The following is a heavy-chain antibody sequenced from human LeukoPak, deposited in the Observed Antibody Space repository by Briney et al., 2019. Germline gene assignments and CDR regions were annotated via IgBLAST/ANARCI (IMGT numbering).Heavy chain of an antibody. Sequence: SETLSLTCSVSGDSLSSNSWSWIQQPPGKGPEWTGYIYYSGSTNYNPSLKSRVTISVDTSKNQLSLKLSSVTAADTAVYYCARNLFYFDSSGQYDAFDIWGRGTMVTVSS. CDR3: ARNLFYFDSSGQYDAFDI. D-gene: IGHD3-22*01. CDR2: IYYSGST. CDR1: GDSLSSNS. J-gene: IGHJ3*02. V-gene: IGHV4-59*08.